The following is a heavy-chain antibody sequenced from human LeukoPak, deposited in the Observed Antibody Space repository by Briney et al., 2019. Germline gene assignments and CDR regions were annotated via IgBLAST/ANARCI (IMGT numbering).Heavy chain of an antibody. Sequence: SETLSLTCAVYGGSFSGYYWSWIRQPPGKGLEWIGEINHSGSTYYNPSLKSRVTISVDTSKNQFSLKLSSVTAADTAVYYCARDRDSSGRRYFDYWGQGTLVTVSS. J-gene: IGHJ4*02. CDR2: INHSGST. D-gene: IGHD1-20*01. CDR1: GGSFSGYY. V-gene: IGHV4-34*09. CDR3: ARDRDSSGRRYFDY.